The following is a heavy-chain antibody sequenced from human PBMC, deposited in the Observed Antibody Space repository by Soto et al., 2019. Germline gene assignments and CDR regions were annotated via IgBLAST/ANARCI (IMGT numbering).Heavy chain of an antibody. D-gene: IGHD3-3*01. CDR3: AREGRSSDFWSGYEYYYYYMDV. V-gene: IGHV3-13*01. J-gene: IGHJ6*03. Sequence: PGGSLRLSCAASGFTFSSYDMHWVRQATGKGLEWVSAIGTAGGTYYPGSVKGRFTISRENAKNSLYLQMNSLRAGDTAVYYCAREGRSSDFWSGYEYYYYYMDVWGKGTTVTVS. CDR1: GFTFSSYD. CDR2: IGTAGGT.